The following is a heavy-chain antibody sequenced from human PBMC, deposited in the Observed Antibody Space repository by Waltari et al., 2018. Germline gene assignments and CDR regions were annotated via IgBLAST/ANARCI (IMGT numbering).Heavy chain of an antibody. V-gene: IGHV1-8*01. CDR2: MNPNSGNT. D-gene: IGHD2-21*02. J-gene: IGHJ4*02. CDR3: ARALTLYGGNSVGY. CDR1: GYHFTSYD. Sequence: QVQLVQSGAEVKKPGASVKVSCKASGYHFTSYDLNWVRQATGQGLEWMGWMNPNSGNTGYAQKFQGRVTMTRNTSISTAYMELSSLRSEDTAVYYCARALTLYGGNSVGYWGQGTLVTVSS.